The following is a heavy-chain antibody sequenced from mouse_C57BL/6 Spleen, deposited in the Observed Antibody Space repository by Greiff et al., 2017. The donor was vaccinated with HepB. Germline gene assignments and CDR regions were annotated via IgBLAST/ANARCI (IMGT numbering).Heavy chain of an antibody. CDR2: IDPENGDT. D-gene: IGHD2-1*01. J-gene: IGHJ3*01. CDR1: GFNIKDDY. V-gene: IGHV14-4*01. CDR3: AGWYGGFAY. Sequence: EVQLQQSGAELVRPGASVKLSCTASGFNIKDDYMHWVKQRPEQGLEWIGWIDPENGDTEYASKFQGKATITADTSSNTAYLQLSSLTSEDTAVYYCAGWYGGFAYWGQGTLVTVSA.